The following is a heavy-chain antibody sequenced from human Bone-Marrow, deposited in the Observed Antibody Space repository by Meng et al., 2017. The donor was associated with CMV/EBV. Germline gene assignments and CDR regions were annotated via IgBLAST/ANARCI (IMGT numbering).Heavy chain of an antibody. D-gene: IGHD5-12*01. CDR3: AAGQYSGHDFDL. CDR1: GYTFTGYY. Sequence: ASVNVSCKASGYTFTGYYMHWLRQAPGQGLEWMGWINPNSGGTNYAQKLQGRVTMTTDTSTSTAYMELRSLRSEDTAVYYCAAGQYSGHDFDLWVQGTLVTVPS. CDR2: INPNSGGT. J-gene: IGHJ4*02. V-gene: IGHV1-2*02.